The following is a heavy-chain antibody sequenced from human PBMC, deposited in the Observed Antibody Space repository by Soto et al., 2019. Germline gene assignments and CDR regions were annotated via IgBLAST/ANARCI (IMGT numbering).Heavy chain of an antibody. V-gene: IGHV4-59*08. D-gene: IGHD4-17*01. CDR2: IYYSGRT. CDR1: GGSISSYY. Sequence: SETLSLTCTVSGGSISSYYWSWIRQPPGKGLEWIGYIYYSGRTNYNPSLKSRVTISVDTSKNQFSLKLSSVTAADTAVYYCASQFSVYGDYGRYFDFWGQGTLVTVSS. CDR3: ASQFSVYGDYGRYFDF. J-gene: IGHJ4*02.